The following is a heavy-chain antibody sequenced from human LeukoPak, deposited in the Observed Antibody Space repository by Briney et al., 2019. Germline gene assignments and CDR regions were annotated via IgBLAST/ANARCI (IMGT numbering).Heavy chain of an antibody. CDR1: GCTFSSYA. V-gene: IGHV1-69*13. CDR2: IIPMFGTA. Sequence: SVKVSCKASGCTFSSYAISWVRQAPGQGLEWMGVIIPMFGTANYAQKFQGRVTITADESTSPAYMELSSLRSEDTAVYYCARDRGQPRYCSSTSCYNPQWFDPWGQGTLVTVSS. CDR3: ARDRGQPRYCSSTSCYNPQWFDP. D-gene: IGHD2-2*02. J-gene: IGHJ5*02.